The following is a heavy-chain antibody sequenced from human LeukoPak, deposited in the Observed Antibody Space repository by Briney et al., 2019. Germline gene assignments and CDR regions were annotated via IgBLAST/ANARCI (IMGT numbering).Heavy chain of an antibody. CDR1: GGSISSGSYY. J-gene: IGHJ4*02. CDR2: ISTSGST. Sequence: SQTLSLTCTVSGGSISSGSYYWSWIRQPAGKGLEWIGRISTSGSTNYNPSLKSRVSISVDTSKNQFSLKLSSVTAADTAVYYCARGYVVVPATVFDYWGQGTLVTVSS. CDR3: ARGYVVVPATVFDY. D-gene: IGHD2-2*01. V-gene: IGHV4-61*02.